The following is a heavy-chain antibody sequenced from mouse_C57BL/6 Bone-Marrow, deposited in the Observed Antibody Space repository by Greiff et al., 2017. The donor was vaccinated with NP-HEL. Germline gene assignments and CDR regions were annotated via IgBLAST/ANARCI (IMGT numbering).Heavy chain of an antibody. CDR2: IYPGDGDT. Sequence: QVQLQQSGPELVKPGASVKISCKASGYAFSSSWMNWVKQRPGKGLEWIGRIYPGDGDTNYNGKFKGKATLTADKSSSTAYMQLSSLTSEDSAVYFCARKRFTTVPHYFDYWGQGTTLTVSS. V-gene: IGHV1-82*01. D-gene: IGHD1-1*01. CDR1: GYAFSSSW. CDR3: ARKRFTTVPHYFDY. J-gene: IGHJ2*01.